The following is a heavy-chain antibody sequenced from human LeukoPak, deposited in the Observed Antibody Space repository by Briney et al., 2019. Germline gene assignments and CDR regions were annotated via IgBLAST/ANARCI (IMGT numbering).Heavy chain of an antibody. J-gene: IGHJ3*02. D-gene: IGHD2-15*01. Sequence: GGSLRLSCAASGFTVSSNHMTWVRPAPGKGLEWVSLILGGGTTYYADSVKGRFTISRDNSENTLYLQMNSLRADDTAVYYCARAYSNAFHIWGQGTMVTVSS. CDR3: ARAYSNAFHI. V-gene: IGHV3-66*01. CDR2: ILGGGTT. CDR1: GFTVSSNH.